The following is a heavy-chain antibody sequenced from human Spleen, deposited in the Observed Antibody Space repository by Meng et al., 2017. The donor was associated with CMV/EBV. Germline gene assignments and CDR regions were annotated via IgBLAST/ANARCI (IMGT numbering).Heavy chain of an antibody. J-gene: IGHJ6*02. CDR2: IDWDDDK. CDR3: ARERQGYGMDV. Sequence: SGPTLVKPTQTLTLTCTFSGFSLSTSGMCVSWVRQPPGKALEWLALIDWDDDKYFSTSLKTRLTISKDTSKNRVVLAMTNMDPVDTATYYCARERQGYGMDVWGQGTTVTVSS. CDR1: GFSLSTSGMC. D-gene: IGHD5-24*01. V-gene: IGHV2-70*20.